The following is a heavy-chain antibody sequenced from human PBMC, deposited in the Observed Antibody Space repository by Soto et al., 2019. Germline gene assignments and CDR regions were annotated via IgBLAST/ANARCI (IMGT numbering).Heavy chain of an antibody. V-gene: IGHV1-58*01. CDR1: GFTFTSSA. D-gene: IGHD3-3*02. CDR2: IVVGSGNT. Sequence: GASVKVSCKAPGFTFTSSAVQWVRQARGLRLEWIGWIVVGSGNTNYAQKFQERVTITRDMSTSTAYMELSSLRSEDTAVYYCAADVNHFWLGYHPYYYGMDVWGQGNTVTVSS. J-gene: IGHJ6*02. CDR3: AADVNHFWLGYHPYYYGMDV.